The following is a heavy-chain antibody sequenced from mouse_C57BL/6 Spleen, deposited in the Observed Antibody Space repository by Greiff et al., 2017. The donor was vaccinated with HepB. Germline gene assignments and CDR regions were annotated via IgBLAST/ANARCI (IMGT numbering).Heavy chain of an antibody. J-gene: IGHJ2*01. CDR3: ARLLWSFDY. CDR2: IDPSDSYT. D-gene: IGHD2-1*01. CDR1: GYTFTSYW. V-gene: IGHV1-50*01. Sequence: QVHVKQPGAELVKPGASVKLSCKASGYTFTSYWMQWVKQRPGQGLEWIGEIDPSDSYTNYNQKFKGKATLTVDTSSSTAYMQLSSLTSEDSAVYYCARLLWSFDYWGQGTTLTVSS.